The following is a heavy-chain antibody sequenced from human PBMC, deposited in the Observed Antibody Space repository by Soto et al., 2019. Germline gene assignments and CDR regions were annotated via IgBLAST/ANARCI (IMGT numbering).Heavy chain of an antibody. D-gene: IGHD3-22*01. J-gene: IGHJ6*02. CDR2: VWYNGDDK. CDR1: GFTFSRHG. V-gene: IGHV3-33*01. CDR3: ARDMSVGGYYGMDV. Sequence: GGSLRLSCEASGFTFSRHGMHWVRQAPGKGLEWVAVVWYNGDDKYYVDSVKGRFTISRDNSKKTLFLQMNSLRVDDTAVYYCARDMSVGGYYGMDVWVQGTTVTVSS.